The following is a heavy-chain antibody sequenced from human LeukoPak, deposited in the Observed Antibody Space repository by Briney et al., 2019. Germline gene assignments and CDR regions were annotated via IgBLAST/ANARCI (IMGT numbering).Heavy chain of an antibody. D-gene: IGHD1-14*01. CDR3: ASSPNPQLFDY. V-gene: IGHV4-34*01. J-gene: IGHJ4*02. CDR1: GGSFSGHY. CDR2: INHSGNT. Sequence: SETLSLTCAVSGGSFSGHYWSWIRQPPGKELEWIGEINHSGNTKYNPSLKSRVIISVDTSKNQFSLNLRSVTAADTAVYYCASSPNPQLFDYWGQGTLVTVSS.